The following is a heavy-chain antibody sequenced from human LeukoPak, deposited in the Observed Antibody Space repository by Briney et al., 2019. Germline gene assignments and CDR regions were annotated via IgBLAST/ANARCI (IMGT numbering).Heavy chain of an antibody. CDR1: GGTFSSYA. CDR2: IIPIFGTA. CDR3: TRGTGYSSSWFLN. Sequence: SVKVSCKASGGTFSSYAISWVRQAPGQGLEWMGRIIPIFGTANFAQKFQGRVTITADKSASTAFMELSSLRSADTAVYYCTRGTGYSSSWFLNWGQGTLVTVSS. J-gene: IGHJ1*01. V-gene: IGHV1-69*06. D-gene: IGHD6-13*01.